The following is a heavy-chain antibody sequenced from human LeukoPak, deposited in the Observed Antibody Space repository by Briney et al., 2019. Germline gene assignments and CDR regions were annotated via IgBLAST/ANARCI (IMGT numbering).Heavy chain of an antibody. CDR2: IGKTGGGT. J-gene: IGHJ5*02. Sequence: GGSLRLSCTASGFIFNNYAMGWVRQAPGKGLEWVSVIGKTGGGTYHADSVRGRFTISRDNSKNTLYLQMSSLRVEDTAVYYCAKDRGTSYVVVVTATVPDRWGQGTLVTVSS. V-gene: IGHV3-23*01. CDR3: AKDRGTSYVVVVTATVPDR. D-gene: IGHD2-21*02. CDR1: GFIFNNYA.